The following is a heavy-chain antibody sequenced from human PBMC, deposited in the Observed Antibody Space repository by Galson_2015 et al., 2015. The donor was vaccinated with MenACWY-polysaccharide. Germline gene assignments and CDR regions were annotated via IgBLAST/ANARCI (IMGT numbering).Heavy chain of an antibody. J-gene: IGHJ4*02. CDR1: GFTFTGHC. CDR3: ARDALMAPVDY. V-gene: IGHV3-7*01. CDR2: IKGDGTEK. D-gene: IGHD3-10*01. Sequence: SLRLSCAASGFTFTGHCMTWIRQAPGRGLEWVANIKGDGTEKNYADSLRGRFTISRDNAKNSIYLQMNSLRVEDTAVYYCARDALMAPVDYWGQGTLVTVSS.